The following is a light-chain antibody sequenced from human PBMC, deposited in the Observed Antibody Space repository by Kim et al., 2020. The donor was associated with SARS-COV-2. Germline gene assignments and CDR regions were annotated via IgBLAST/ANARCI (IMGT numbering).Light chain of an antibody. CDR2: AAS. CDR3: QQSYSDPYS. Sequence: SASVGDRVTITCRASQSISRYLNWYQHEPGKVPKLLIYAASNLQSGVPSRFSGSASGTDFTLTISSLQREDFVTYYCQQSYSDPYSFGQGTKLEI. J-gene: IGKJ2*03. CDR1: QSISRY. V-gene: IGKV1-39*01.